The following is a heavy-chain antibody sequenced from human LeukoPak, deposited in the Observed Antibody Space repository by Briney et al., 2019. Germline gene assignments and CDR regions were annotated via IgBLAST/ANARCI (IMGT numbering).Heavy chain of an antibody. Sequence: PGGSLRLSCIASGLNFRTSWMSWVRQSPGEGLEFLANIKYDGSVKNYADSVKGRFTISRDNPKNSLYLQMDSLRAEDTAVYYCARDPDSSSFDYWGQGALVTVSS. D-gene: IGHD6-13*01. V-gene: IGHV3-7*01. CDR1: GLNFRTSW. CDR3: ARDPDSSSFDY. CDR2: IKYDGSVK. J-gene: IGHJ4*02.